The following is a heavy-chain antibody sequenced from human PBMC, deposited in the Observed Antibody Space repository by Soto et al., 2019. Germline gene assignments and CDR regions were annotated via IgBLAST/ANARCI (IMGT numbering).Heavy chain of an antibody. J-gene: IGHJ4*02. CDR3: ARMISGSYFPY. CDR1: GFSLNINGVG. Sequence: QITLKESGPPLVKPTQTLTLTCTLSGFSLNINGVGVGWIRQPPGKALEWLALIYWDDDKRYSPSLKSRLTITKDTSKNQVVLTMTNMDPLDTATYYCARMISGSYFPYWGQGTLVTVSS. CDR2: IYWDDDK. V-gene: IGHV2-5*02. D-gene: IGHD1-26*01.